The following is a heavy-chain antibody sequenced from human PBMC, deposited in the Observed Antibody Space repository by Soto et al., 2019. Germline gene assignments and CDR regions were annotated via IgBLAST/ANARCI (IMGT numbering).Heavy chain of an antibody. CDR2: IYPGDSDT. V-gene: IGHV5-51*01. CDR1: GYSFTSYW. Sequence: EVQLVQSGAEVKKPGESLKISCKGSGYSFTSYWIGWVRQMPGKGLEWMGIIYPGDSDTRYSPSFQGQVTISADKSISTAYLQWSSLKASDTAMYYCARLVYSWNDVVDWFDPWGQGTLVTVSS. CDR3: ARLVYSWNDVVDWFDP. J-gene: IGHJ5*02. D-gene: IGHD1-20*01.